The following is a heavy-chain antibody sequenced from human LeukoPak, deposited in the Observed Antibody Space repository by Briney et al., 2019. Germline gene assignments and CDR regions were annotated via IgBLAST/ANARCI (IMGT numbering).Heavy chain of an antibody. CDR2: IYYSGST. CDR3: ARHGIQLWSRYFDP. CDR1: GGSIRSNSYF. J-gene: IGHJ5*02. D-gene: IGHD5-18*01. V-gene: IGHV4-39*01. Sequence: SETLSLTCTVSGGSIRSNSYFWGWIRQPPGKGLEWIGSIYYSGSTYYNPSLKSRVTISVDTSKNQFSLKLSSVTAADTAVYYCARHGIQLWSRYFDPWGQGTLVTVSS.